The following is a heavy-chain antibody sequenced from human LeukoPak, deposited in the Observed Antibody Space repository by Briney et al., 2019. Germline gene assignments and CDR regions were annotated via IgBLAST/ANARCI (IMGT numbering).Heavy chain of an antibody. V-gene: IGHV4-59*08. CDR3: ASSKRGGGSGY. Sequence: PSETLSLTCTVSGGSMRSYYWGWIRQSPGKGLEWIGYVYYSGSTNSNPSLKSRVTISIDTSKNQFSLKLSSVTAADTAVYFCASSKRGGGSGYWGQGTLVTVSS. CDR1: GGSMRSYY. CDR2: VYYSGST. D-gene: IGHD2-15*01. J-gene: IGHJ4*02.